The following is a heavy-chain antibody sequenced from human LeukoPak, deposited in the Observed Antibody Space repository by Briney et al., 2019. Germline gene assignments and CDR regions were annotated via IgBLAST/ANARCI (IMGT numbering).Heavy chain of an antibody. CDR2: IWYDGSNK. Sequence: PGRSLRLSCAASGFTFSSYGMHWVRQAPGKGLEWVAVIWYDGSNKYYADSVKGRFTISRDNSKNTLYLQMNSLRAEDTAVYYCARPDIAVAGKAAFDIWGQGTMVTVSS. CDR1: GFTFSSYG. J-gene: IGHJ3*02. D-gene: IGHD6-19*01. CDR3: ARPDIAVAGKAAFDI. V-gene: IGHV3-33*01.